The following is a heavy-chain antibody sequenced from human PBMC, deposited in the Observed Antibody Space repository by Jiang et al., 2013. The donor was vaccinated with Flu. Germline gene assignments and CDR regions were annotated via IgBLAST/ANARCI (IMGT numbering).Heavy chain of an antibody. CDR1: GGSFSGYY. V-gene: IGHV4-34*01. CDR3: ERDRWLRLTGYFDL. CDR2: INHSGST. Sequence: KPSETLSLTCAVYGGSFSGYYWSWIRQPPGKGLEWIGEINHSGSTNYNPSLKSRVTISVDTSKNQFSLKLSSVTAADTAVYYCERDRWLRLTGYFDLWGRGTLVTVSS. D-gene: IGHD5-12*01. J-gene: IGHJ2*01.